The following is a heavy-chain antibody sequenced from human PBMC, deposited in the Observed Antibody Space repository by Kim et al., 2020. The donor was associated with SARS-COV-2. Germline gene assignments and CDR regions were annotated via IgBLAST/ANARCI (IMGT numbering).Heavy chain of an antibody. Sequence: GGSLRLSCAASGFTFSDYYMSWIRQAPGKGLEWVSYISSSGSTKYYADSVKGRFTISRDNAKNSLYLQMNSLRAEDTAVYYCAREEVAPGDSFDCWGQGTLVTVSS. CDR1: GFTFSDYY. CDR3: AREEVAPGDSFDC. V-gene: IGHV3-11*01. J-gene: IGHJ4*02. D-gene: IGHD5-12*01. CDR2: ISSSGSTK.